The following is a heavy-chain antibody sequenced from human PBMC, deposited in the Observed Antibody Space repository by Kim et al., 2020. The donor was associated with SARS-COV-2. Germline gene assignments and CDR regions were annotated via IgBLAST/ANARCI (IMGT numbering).Heavy chain of an antibody. J-gene: IGHJ4*02. CDR3: ARDSNSYGSGSVDS. D-gene: IGHD3-10*01. CDR1: GFTFSNFW. V-gene: IGHV3-7*03. CDR2: IKKDGTEK. Sequence: GGSLRLSCAASGFTFSNFWMNWVRQAPGKGLEWVANIKKDGTEKNYVDSVKGRFTISRDNTKKSLYLQMDSLRAEDTAVYYCARDSNSYGSGSVDSWGQG.